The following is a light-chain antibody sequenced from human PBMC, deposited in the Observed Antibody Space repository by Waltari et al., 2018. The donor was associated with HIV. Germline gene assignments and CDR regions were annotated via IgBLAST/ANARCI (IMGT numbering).Light chain of an antibody. J-gene: IGKJ4*01. CDR3: QQYGSSPLT. Sequence: EIVLTQSPVTLSLSPWERATLSCKVSQSVSSSYLAWYQQKVGQAPRLLIYGPSTRATGIPDRFSGSGSGTDFTLTISRLEAEDFAVYYCQQYGSSPLTFGGGTKVEIK. V-gene: IGKV3-20*01. CDR2: GPS. CDR1: QSVSSSY.